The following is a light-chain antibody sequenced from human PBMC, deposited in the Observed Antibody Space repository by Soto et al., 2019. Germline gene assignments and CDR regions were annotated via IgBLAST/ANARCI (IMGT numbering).Light chain of an antibody. J-gene: IGKJ1*01. V-gene: IGKV4-1*01. Sequence: DIVMTQSPDSLAVSLGERATINCKSSQSVLYSSNNKNYLAWYQQKPGQPPKLLIYWASTRESGVPDRFSGSGSGTDFTLTISSLQAEDVAVYYCQQYYSTPRTFSPGTKVEIK. CDR2: WAS. CDR1: QSVLYSSNNKNY. CDR3: QQYYSTPRT.